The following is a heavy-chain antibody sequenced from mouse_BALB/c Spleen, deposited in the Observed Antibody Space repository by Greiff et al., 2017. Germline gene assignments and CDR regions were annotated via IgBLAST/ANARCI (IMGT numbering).Heavy chain of an antibody. Sequence: EVQLQESGGGLVQPGGSLKLSCAASGFDFSRYWMSWVRQAPGKGLEWIGEINPDSSTINYTPSLKDKFIISRDNAKNTLYLQMSKVRSEDTALYYCASYYGSSYLWYFDVWGAGTTVTVSS. CDR3: ASYYGSSYLWYFDV. V-gene: IGHV4-1*02. J-gene: IGHJ1*01. CDR1: GFDFSRYW. CDR2: INPDSSTI. D-gene: IGHD1-1*01.